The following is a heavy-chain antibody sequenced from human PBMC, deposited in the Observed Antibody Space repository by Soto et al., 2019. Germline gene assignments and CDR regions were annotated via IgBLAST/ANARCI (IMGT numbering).Heavy chain of an antibody. CDR1: GFTFSSYW. CDR2: INSDGSST. Sequence: EVQLVESGGGLVQPGESLRLSCAASGFTFSSYWMHWLRQAPGKGLVWVSRINSDGSSTSYAGSVKGRCTISRDNAKNMLFLQMNSLRAEDTAGYYCVRTSLVVAAATREDYWGQGTLVTVSS. J-gene: IGHJ4*02. CDR3: VRTSLVVAAATREDY. V-gene: IGHV3-74*01. D-gene: IGHD2-15*01.